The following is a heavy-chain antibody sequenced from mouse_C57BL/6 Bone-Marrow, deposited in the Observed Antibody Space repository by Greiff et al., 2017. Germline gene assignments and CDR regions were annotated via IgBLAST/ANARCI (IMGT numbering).Heavy chain of an antibody. CDR1: GYTFTDYN. D-gene: IGHD2-5*01. J-gene: IGHJ2*01. V-gene: IGHV1-18*01. Sequence: EVQLQQSGPELVKPGASVKIPCKASGYTFTDYNMDWVKQSHGKSLEWIGASNPNNGGTIYNQKFKGKATLTADKSSSTAYMELRSLTSEDTAVYYCARRGSNCGYFVYWGQGTTLTVSS. CDR3: ARRGSNCGYFVY. CDR2: SNPNNGGT.